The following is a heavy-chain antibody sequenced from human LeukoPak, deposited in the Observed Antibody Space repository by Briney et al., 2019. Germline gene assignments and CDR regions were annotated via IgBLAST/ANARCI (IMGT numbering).Heavy chain of an antibody. CDR2: ISAYNGNT. Sequence: ASVKVSCKASGYTFTSYGISWVRQAPGQGLEWMGWISAYNGNTNYAQKLQGRVTMTTDTSTSTAYMELRSLRSSDTAVYYCAREEDSYPAAMFTSDYWGQGTLVTVSS. CDR3: AREEDSYPAAMFTSDY. CDR1: GYTFTSYG. V-gene: IGHV1-18*01. J-gene: IGHJ4*02. D-gene: IGHD2-2*01.